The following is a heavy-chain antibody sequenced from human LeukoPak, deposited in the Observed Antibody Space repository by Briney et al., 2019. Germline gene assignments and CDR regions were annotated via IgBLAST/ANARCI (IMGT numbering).Heavy chain of an antibody. CDR3: AKDLSNYDFWSGYYPYYGMDV. D-gene: IGHD3-3*01. V-gene: IGHV3-23*01. Sequence: PGGSLRLSCAASGFTFSSYAMSWVRQAPGKGLEWVSAISGSGGSTYYADSVKGRFTISRDNSKNTLYLQMNSLRAEDTAVYYCAKDLSNYDFWSGYYPYYGMDVWGQGTTVTVSS. CDR2: ISGSGGST. J-gene: IGHJ6*02. CDR1: GFTFSSYA.